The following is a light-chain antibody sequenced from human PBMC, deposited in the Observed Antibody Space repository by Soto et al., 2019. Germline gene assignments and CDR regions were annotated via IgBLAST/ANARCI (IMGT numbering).Light chain of an antibody. V-gene: IGLV2-23*02. J-gene: IGLJ1*01. CDR3: CSYAGSSTRYV. CDR1: SSDVGSYNL. CDR2: EVS. Sequence: QSVLTQPASVSGSPGQSITISCTGTSSDVGSYNLVSWYQQHPDKAPKLMIYEVSKRPSGVSNRFSGSKSGNTASLTISGLQAEDEADYYCCSYAGSSTRYVFGTGTKLTVL.